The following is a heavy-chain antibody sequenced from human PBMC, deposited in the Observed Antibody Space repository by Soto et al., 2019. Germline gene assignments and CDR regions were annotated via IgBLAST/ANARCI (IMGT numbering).Heavy chain of an antibody. Sequence: EVQLVESGGGLVQPGESLRLSCAASGFTFDYYWMHWVRQAPGKGLVWVSRVHSDGTTTTYADSVKGRFTISRDNARNPVSLQMSSLRAEGTAIYYRARGDRGGFDLWGHGTVVTVSS. CDR1: GFTFDYYW. CDR3: ARGDRGGFDL. J-gene: IGHJ3*01. CDR2: VHSDGTTT. V-gene: IGHV3-74*01. D-gene: IGHD3-10*01.